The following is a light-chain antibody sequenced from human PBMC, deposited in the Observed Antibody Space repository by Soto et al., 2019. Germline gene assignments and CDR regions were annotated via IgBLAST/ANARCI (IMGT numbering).Light chain of an antibody. CDR2: KTS. CDR3: QQYADWPLT. J-gene: IGKJ4*01. V-gene: IGKV3-15*01. Sequence: IVMTQSPATVSVSPGESTSHSCRASRTIGTNLGWYQQKPGQAPRLLISKTSNRATGVPARFSGSGSGTEFTLTITILQSEDIAVYYCQQYADWPLTFGGGTKVDIK. CDR1: RTIGTN.